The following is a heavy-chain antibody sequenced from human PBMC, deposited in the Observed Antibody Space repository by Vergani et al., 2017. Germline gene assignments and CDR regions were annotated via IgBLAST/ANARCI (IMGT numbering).Heavy chain of an antibody. CDR3: VKDAGSYENGVDS. CDR1: GFTFSTYA. CDR2: LTGGGGST. J-gene: IGHJ4*02. Sequence: EVQLLESGGSLKQPGGSVRLSCAASGFTFSTYAMHWVRQAPGKGLEWVSALTGGGGSTYYADSFKGRFIISRDNSRDTLYLQMNSLRPEDTATYYCVKDAGSYENGVDSWCQGTLVTVSS. V-gene: IGHV3-23*01. D-gene: IGHD1-26*01.